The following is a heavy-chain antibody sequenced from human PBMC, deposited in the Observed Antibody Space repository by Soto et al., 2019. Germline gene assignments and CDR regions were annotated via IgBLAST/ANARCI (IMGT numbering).Heavy chain of an antibody. V-gene: IGHV3-64*01. J-gene: IGHJ4*02. CDR2: ISATVNGDYT. CDR1: GFTFSSYS. D-gene: IGHD3-10*01. Sequence: GGSLRLSCAASGFTFSSYSMNWVRQAPGKSLEYVSAISATVNGDYTYYANSVKGRFTISRDDSKDTLYLQMGSLRADDTAVYYCATGKEGSGTYYDYWGQGTLVTVSS. CDR3: ATGKEGSGTYYDY.